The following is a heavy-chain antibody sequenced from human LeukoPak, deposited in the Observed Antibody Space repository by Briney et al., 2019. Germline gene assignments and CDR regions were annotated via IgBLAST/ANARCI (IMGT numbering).Heavy chain of an antibody. CDR1: GGSINNYY. D-gene: IGHD4-23*01. CDR2: IYTSGRT. J-gene: IGHJ4*02. CDR3: ARLPRWGDYYFDY. V-gene: IGHV4-4*09. Sequence: SETLSLTCTVSGGSINNYYWSWIRQPPGKGLEWIGYIYTSGRTNYNPSLKSRVTISVDTSKNQFSLKLSSVTAADTAVYYCARLPRWGDYYFDYWARESWSPSPQ.